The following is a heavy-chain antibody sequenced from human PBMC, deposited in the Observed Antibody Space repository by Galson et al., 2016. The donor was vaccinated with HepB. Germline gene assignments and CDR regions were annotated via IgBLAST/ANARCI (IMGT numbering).Heavy chain of an antibody. CDR3: ARDGISSLDQ. CDR1: GFSFSSYS. V-gene: IGHV3-48*01. Sequence: SLRLSCAVSGFSFSSYSMNWVRQAPGKGLEWVSYISRTSQTIYYADSVKGRFTISRDNAKNSLYLQMNSLRAEDTAIYYCARDGISSLDQWGQGILVTVSS. CDR2: ISRTSQTI. D-gene: IGHD2/OR15-2a*01. J-gene: IGHJ4*02.